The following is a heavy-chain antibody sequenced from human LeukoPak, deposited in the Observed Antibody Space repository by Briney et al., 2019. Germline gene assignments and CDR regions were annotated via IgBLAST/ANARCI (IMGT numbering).Heavy chain of an antibody. J-gene: IGHJ5*02. D-gene: IGHD7-27*01. CDR2: IYYSGST. V-gene: IGHV4-59*01. Sequence: SETLSLTCTVSGGSISSYYWSWIRQPPGKGLEWIGYIYYSGSTNYKPSLKSRVNISVDTSKNQISLKLSSVTAADTAVYYCASLTGKISYFDPWGQGTLVTVSS. CDR1: GGSISSYY. CDR3: ASLTGKISYFDP.